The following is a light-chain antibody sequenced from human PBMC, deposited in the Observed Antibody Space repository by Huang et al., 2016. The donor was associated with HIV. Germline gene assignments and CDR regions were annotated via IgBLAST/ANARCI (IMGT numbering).Light chain of an antibody. CDR3: QQYYSFPLT. CDR2: ATS. J-gene: IGKJ1*01. Sequence: AIRTTQSPSSLSASTGDQVSITCRASQDINTYLAWYQQKPGKPPSLLIYATSPLQSGVPPRFSGSGSGTDFTLTITHLQSEDFATYYCQQYYSFPLTFGQGSQVEV. V-gene: IGKV1-8*01. CDR1: QDINTY.